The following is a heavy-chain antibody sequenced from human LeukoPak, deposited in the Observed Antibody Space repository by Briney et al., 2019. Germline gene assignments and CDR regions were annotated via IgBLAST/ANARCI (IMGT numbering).Heavy chain of an antibody. D-gene: IGHD1-14*01. Sequence: SETLSLTCTVSGGSISSYYWSWIRQPAGKGLEWIGRIYTSGSTNYNPSLKSRVTMSVDTSKNQLPLKLSSVTAADTAVYYCASGHVYKAFDIWGQGTMVTVSS. CDR1: GGSISSYY. J-gene: IGHJ3*02. CDR3: ASGHVYKAFDI. V-gene: IGHV4-4*07. CDR2: IYTSGST.